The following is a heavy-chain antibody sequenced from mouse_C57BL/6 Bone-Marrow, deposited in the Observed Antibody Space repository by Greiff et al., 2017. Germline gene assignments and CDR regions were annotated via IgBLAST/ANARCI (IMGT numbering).Heavy chain of an antibody. CDR1: GFNIKDYY. V-gene: IGHV14-2*01. CDR2: IDPEDGET. Sequence: EVKLQESGAELVKPGASVKLSCTASGFNIKDYYMHWVKQRTEQGLEWIGRIDPEDGETKYAPKFPGKATITADTSSNTAYLQLSSLTSEDTAVYYCARTLLIFAYWGQGTLVTVSA. CDR3: ARTLLIFAY. J-gene: IGHJ3*01. D-gene: IGHD1-2*01.